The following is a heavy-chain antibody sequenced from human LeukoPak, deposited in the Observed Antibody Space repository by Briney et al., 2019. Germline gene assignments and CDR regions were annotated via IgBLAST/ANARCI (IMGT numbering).Heavy chain of an antibody. D-gene: IGHD5-18*01. Sequence: GGSLRLSCAASGFTFSSYWMHWVRQAPGKGLVWVSRINSDGSSTSYADSVKGRFTISRDNAKNTLYLQMNSLRAGDTAVYYCARSPVRTAMKSLDYWGQGTLVTVSS. CDR2: INSDGSST. CDR3: ARSPVRTAMKSLDY. J-gene: IGHJ4*02. V-gene: IGHV3-74*01. CDR1: GFTFSSYW.